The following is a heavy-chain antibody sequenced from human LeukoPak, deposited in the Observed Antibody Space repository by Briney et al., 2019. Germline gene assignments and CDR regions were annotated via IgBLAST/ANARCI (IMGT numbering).Heavy chain of an antibody. J-gene: IGHJ4*02. CDR1: GFTFSSYW. CDR2: INWNGVSK. V-gene: IGHV3-20*04. Sequence: AGGSLRLSCAASGFTFSSYWMSWVRQAPGKGLEWVSGINWNGVSKGYADSVKGRFTISRDNAKNSLYLQMNSLRPEDTALYYCAKDVDDSRGYYYVFDYWGQGTLVTVSS. CDR3: AKDVDDSRGYYYVFDY. D-gene: IGHD3-22*01.